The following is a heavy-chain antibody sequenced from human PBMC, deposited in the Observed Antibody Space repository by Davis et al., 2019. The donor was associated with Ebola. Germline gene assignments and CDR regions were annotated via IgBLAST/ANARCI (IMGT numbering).Heavy chain of an antibody. Sequence: GESLKISCKGSGYSFTSYWIGWVRQMPGKGLEWMGIIYTGDSDTRYSPSFRGQVTISADKSMKTAFLQWSSLKASDSGMYYCASLRRTITGMDDGFDIWGQGTMVTVSS. V-gene: IGHV5-51*01. J-gene: IGHJ3*02. CDR1: GYSFTSYW. D-gene: IGHD2-8*02. CDR3: ASLRRTITGMDDGFDI. CDR2: IYTGDSDT.